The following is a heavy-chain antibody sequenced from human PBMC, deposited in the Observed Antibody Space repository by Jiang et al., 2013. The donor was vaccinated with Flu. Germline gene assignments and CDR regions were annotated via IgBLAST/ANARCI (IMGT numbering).Heavy chain of an antibody. J-gene: IGHJ6*02. CDR1: GFSLSTSGMC. CDR3: ARIQVKAAGQGRYYYYGMDV. CDR2: IDWDDDK. Sequence: KPTQTLTLTCTFSGFSLSTSGMCVTWVRQPPGKALEWLARIDWDDDKYYSASLKTRLTISKDHPQTPGVLTLINVDPVDTATYYCARIQVKAAGQGRYYYYGMDVWGQGTTVTVSS. D-gene: IGHD6-13*01. V-gene: IGHV2-70*11.